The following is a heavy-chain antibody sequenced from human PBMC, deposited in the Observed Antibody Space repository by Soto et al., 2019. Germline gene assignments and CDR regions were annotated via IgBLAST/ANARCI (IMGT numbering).Heavy chain of an antibody. J-gene: IGHJ6*02. CDR1: GFTFSSYA. D-gene: IGHD3-16*01. Sequence: EVQLLESGGGLVQPGGSLRLSCAASGFTFSSYAMSWVRQAPGKGLEWVSAISGSGGSTYYADSVKGRFTISRDNSKNTLYLQMNSLRAEDTAVYYCATHPVTFGGVMGRGGMDVCGQGTTVTVSS. CDR3: ATHPVTFGGVMGRGGMDV. V-gene: IGHV3-23*01. CDR2: ISGSGGST.